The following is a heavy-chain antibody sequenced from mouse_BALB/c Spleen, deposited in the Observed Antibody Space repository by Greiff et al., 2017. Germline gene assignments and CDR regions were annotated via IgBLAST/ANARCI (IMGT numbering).Heavy chain of an antibody. CDR2: IYPGSGST. J-gene: IGHJ2*01. CDR1: GYNFTSYW. Sequence: VQLQQSGAELVKPGTSVKLSCKASGYNFTSYWINWVKLRPGQGLEWIGDIYPGSGSTNYNEKFKSKATLTVDTSSSTAYMQLSSLASEDSALYYCARPGSSGYVAYWGQGTTLTVSS. CDR3: ARPGSSGYVAY. V-gene: IGHV1-55*01. D-gene: IGHD3-1*01.